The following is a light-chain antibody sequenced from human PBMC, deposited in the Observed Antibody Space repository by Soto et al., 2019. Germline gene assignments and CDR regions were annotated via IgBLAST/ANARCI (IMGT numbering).Light chain of an antibody. V-gene: IGLV2-14*01. CDR2: DVN. CDR3: SSYTSSSTRV. J-gene: IGLJ1*01. CDR1: SSDVSRYNY. Sequence: QSVLTQPASVSGSPGQSITISCIGTSSDVSRYNYVSWYQQHPGQAPRLMIYDVNNRPSGVSNRFSGSKSDNTASLTISGLQAEDEADYYCSSYTSSSTRVFGTGTKVTVL.